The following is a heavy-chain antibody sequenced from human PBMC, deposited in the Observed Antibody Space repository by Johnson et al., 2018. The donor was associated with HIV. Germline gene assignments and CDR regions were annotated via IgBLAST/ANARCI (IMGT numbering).Heavy chain of an antibody. Sequence: MLLVESGGGVVRPGGSLRLSCAASGFTFDDYGISWVRQAPGKGLEWVSGISWNGGKTAYVDSVKGRFTFSRDNSKNTLYLQMGSLRAEDMAVYYCARGTRGYNLAPDAFDIWGQGTMVTVSS. D-gene: IGHD5-24*01. CDR3: ARGTRGYNLAPDAFDI. CDR2: ISWNGGKT. J-gene: IGHJ3*02. V-gene: IGHV3-20*04. CDR1: GFTFDDYG.